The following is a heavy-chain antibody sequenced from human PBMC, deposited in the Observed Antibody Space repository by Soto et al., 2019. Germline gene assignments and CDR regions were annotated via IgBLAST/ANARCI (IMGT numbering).Heavy chain of an antibody. J-gene: IGHJ4*02. D-gene: IGHD3-22*01. CDR3: AKDLSITMIVVVTYFDY. Sequence: GGSLRLSCAASGFTFSTYSMNWVRQAPGKGLEWVSYISSSSSTIFYTDSVKGRFTVSRDNAKNSLYLQMNSLRAEDTAVYYCAKDLSITMIVVVTYFDYWGQGTLVTVSS. V-gene: IGHV3-48*01. CDR1: GFTFSTYS. CDR2: ISSSSSTI.